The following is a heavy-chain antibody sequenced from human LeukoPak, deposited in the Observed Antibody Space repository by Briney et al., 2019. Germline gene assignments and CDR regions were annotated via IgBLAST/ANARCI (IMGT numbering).Heavy chain of an antibody. V-gene: IGHV1-69*01. CDR1: GGTLSSYA. CDR3: ARDLGTRYCSGGSCYYYYMDV. Sequence: SVKVSCKASGGTLSSYAISWVRQAPGQGLEWMGGIIPIFGTANYAQKFQGRVTITADESTSTAYMELSSLRSEDTAVYYCARDLGTRYCSGGSCYYYYMDVWGKGTTVTVSS. D-gene: IGHD2-15*01. CDR2: IIPIFGTA. J-gene: IGHJ6*03.